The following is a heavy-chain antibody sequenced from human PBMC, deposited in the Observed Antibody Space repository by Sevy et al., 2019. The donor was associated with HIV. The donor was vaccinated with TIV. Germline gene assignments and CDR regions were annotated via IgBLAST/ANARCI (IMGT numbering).Heavy chain of an antibody. CDR2: IRYDGSNK. CDR3: ARDRLGITISAEWGGGMDV. J-gene: IGHJ6*02. D-gene: IGHD3-3*01. Sequence: GGSLRLSCAASGFTLSSYGMHWVRQAPGKGLEWVAVIRYDGSNKYYADSVKGRFTISRDNSKNTLYLQMNSLRAEDTAVYYWARDRLGITISAEWGGGMDVRGQGTTVTVSS. CDR1: GFTLSSYG. V-gene: IGHV3-33*01.